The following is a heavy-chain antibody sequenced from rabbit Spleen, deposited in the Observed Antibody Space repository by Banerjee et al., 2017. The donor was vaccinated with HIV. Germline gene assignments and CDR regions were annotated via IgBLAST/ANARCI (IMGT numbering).Heavy chain of an antibody. D-gene: IGHD1-1*01. CDR3: TRDLVAVIGWNFNL. CDR1: GFSFSDRDV. Sequence: QEQLEESGGGLVKPEGSLTLTCKASGFSFSDRDVMCWVRQAPGKGLEWIACINTATGKAVYATWAKGRFTISRTSSTTVTLQMTSLTAADTATYFCTRDLVAVIGWNFNLWGQGTLVTVS. CDR2: INTATGKA. V-gene: IGHV1S45*01. J-gene: IGHJ4*01.